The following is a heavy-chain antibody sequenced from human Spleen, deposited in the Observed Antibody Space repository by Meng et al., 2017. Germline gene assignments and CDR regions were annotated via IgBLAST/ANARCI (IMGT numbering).Heavy chain of an antibody. D-gene: IGHD6-13*01. J-gene: IGHJ1*01. CDR1: GFTFDDYG. Sequence: GGSLRLSCAASGFTFDDYGMSWVRQAPGKGLEWVSGINWNGGSTGYADSVKGRFTISRDNAKNSLYLQMNSLRAEDTALYYCARDLRGIAAAGSAIYFQHWGQGTLVTSPQ. CDR2: INWNGGST. CDR3: ARDLRGIAAAGSAIYFQH. V-gene: IGHV3-20*04.